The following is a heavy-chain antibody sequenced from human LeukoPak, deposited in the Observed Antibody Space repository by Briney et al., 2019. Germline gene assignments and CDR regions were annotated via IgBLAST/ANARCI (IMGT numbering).Heavy chain of an antibody. D-gene: IGHD2-15*01. Sequence: GGSLRLSCAASGFIFTSYAMSWVRQAPGKGLEWVSTLSDSGGKTYYADSVKGRFTISRDNSRNTLYLQMNSLRVEDTAVYYCAKTRYCSGGSCHPDYWGQGTLVTVSS. CDR2: LSDSGGKT. V-gene: IGHV3-23*01. CDR1: GFIFTSYA. CDR3: AKTRYCSGGSCHPDY. J-gene: IGHJ4*02.